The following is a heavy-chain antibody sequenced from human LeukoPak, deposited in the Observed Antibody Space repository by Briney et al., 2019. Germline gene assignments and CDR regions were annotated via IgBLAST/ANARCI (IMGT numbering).Heavy chain of an antibody. V-gene: IGHV3-43*02. D-gene: IGHD3-22*01. CDR2: ISVVGGST. J-gene: IGHJ4*02. CDR1: GFTFDDYA. CDR3: AKDSYYDSSGFWHY. Sequence: GRSLRPSCAPAGFTFDDYAMRWVSHAPGKGLEWLSLISVVGGSTYYADSVKGRFTISRDNSKNSLYLQMNSLRTEDTALYYCAKDSYYDSSGFWHYWGQGTLVTVSS.